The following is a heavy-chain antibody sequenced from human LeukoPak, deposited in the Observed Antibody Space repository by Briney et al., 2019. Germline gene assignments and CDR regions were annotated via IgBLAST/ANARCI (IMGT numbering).Heavy chain of an antibody. CDR3: ARSGDYIKEGFDY. CDR2: IDRSGNR. CDR1: GYSISSGYY. V-gene: IGHV4-38-2*01. Sequence: PSETLSLTCAVSGYSISSGYYWGWIRQSPGKGLEWIGSIDRSGNRFYNPSLKSRVTLSVDTSENQFSLQLGSVTAADRALYYCARSGDYIKEGFDYWGQGTLVTVSS. J-gene: IGHJ4*02. D-gene: IGHD3-22*01.